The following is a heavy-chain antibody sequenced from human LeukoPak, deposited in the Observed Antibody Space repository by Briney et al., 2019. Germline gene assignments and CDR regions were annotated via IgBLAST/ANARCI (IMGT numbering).Heavy chain of an antibody. CDR2: ISGSGGST. CDR1: GFTFSSYG. Sequence: GGSLRLSCAASGFTFSSYGMSWVRQAPGKGLEWVSAISGSGGSTYYADSVKGRFTISRDNAKNTLYLQMNGLRAEDTAVYYCARAGRGLRYFDWLTYDYWGQGTLVTVSS. J-gene: IGHJ4*02. CDR3: ARAGRGLRYFDWLTYDY. V-gene: IGHV3-23*01. D-gene: IGHD3-9*01.